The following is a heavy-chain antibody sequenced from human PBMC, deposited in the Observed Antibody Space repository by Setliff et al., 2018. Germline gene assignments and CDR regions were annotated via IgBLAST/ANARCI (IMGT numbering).Heavy chain of an antibody. CDR1: AYSFTDYY. Sequence: ASVKVSCKTSAYSFTDYYIQWVRQAPGQGLEWMGWINPNSGGTKYSPKFQGRVAMTRDTSVTTAFLELSGLTYDETAVYYCARGNYGDPDYWGQGTLVTVSS. J-gene: IGHJ4*02. CDR2: INPNSGGT. CDR3: ARGNYGDPDY. D-gene: IGHD4-17*01. V-gene: IGHV1-2*02.